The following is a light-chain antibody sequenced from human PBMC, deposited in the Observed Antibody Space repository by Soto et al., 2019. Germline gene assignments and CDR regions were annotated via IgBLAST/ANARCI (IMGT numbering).Light chain of an antibody. J-gene: IGKJ1*01. V-gene: IGKV3-20*01. Sequence: ETVLAQSPGTLSLSPGERATLSCRASQSVSSSSLAWYQQKPGQAPRLLIYGASSRATGIPDRFSGSGSGTHFTLTISRLEPKDFAVYYCQQYRSSPPSWTFGQGTNVEIK. CDR2: GAS. CDR3: QQYRSSPPSWT. CDR1: QSVSSSS.